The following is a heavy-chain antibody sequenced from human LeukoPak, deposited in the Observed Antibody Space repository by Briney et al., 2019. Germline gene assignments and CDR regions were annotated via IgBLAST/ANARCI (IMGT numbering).Heavy chain of an antibody. D-gene: IGHD6-19*01. V-gene: IGHV3-21*01. CDR1: GFTFSSYS. CDR2: ISSRSSYI. J-gene: IGHJ6*03. Sequence: GGSLRLSCAASGFTFSSYSMNWVRQAPGKGLEWVSSISSRSSYIYYADSVKGRFTISRDNAKNSLYLQMNSLRDEDTAVYYCARDPYSGGYGAYYYYYMDVWGKGTTVTVSS. CDR3: ARDPYSGGYGAYYYYYMDV.